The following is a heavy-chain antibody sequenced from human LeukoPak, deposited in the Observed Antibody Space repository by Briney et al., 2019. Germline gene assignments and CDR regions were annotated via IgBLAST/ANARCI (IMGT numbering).Heavy chain of an antibody. V-gene: IGHV4-34*01. J-gene: IGHJ3*02. CDR1: GGSFSGYY. CDR3: ARAWGSGAFDI. Sequence: PSETLSLTCAVYGGSFSGYYWSWIRQPPGKGLEWIGEINHSGSTNYNPSLKSRVTISVDTSRNQFSLKLSSVTAADTAVYYCARAWGSGAFDIWGQGTMVTVSS. CDR2: INHSGST. D-gene: IGHD3-16*01.